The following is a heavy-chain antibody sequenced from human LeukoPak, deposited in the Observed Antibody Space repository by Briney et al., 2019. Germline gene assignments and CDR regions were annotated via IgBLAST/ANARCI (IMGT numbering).Heavy chain of an antibody. CDR2: IYYSGST. CDR1: GGSISSYY. D-gene: IGHD4-23*01. Sequence: SETLSLTCTVSGGSISSYYWSWIRQPPGKGLEWIGYIYYSGSTNYNPSLKSRVTISVDTSKNQFSLKLSSVTAANTAVYYCARGDYGGNSPTVYYFDYWGQGTLVTVSS. V-gene: IGHV4-59*01. J-gene: IGHJ4*02. CDR3: ARGDYGGNSPTVYYFDY.